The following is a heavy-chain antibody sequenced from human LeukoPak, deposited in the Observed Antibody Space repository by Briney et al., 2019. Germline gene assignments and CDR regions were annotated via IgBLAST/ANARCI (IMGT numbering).Heavy chain of an antibody. J-gene: IGHJ6*03. V-gene: IGHV4-39*02. CDR2: IHYSGST. CDR3: ARERRMSSSWYGYYYYYMDV. Sequence: SETLSLTCIVSGGSISSSSYYWGWIRQPPGKGLEWIGSIHYSGSTYYNPSLKSRVTISVDTPKNQFSLKLSSVTAADTAVYYCARERRMSSSWYGYYYYYMDVWGKGTTVTISS. D-gene: IGHD6-13*01. CDR1: GGSISSSSYY.